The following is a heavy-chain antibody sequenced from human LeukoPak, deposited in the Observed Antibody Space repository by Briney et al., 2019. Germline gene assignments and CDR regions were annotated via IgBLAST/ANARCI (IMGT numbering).Heavy chain of an antibody. J-gene: IGHJ3*02. D-gene: IGHD3-10*01. Sequence: SETLSLTCAVSGGSISSSNWWSWVRQPPGKGLEWIGEIYHTGSTTYNPSLKSRASISVGKSQNQFSLKLSSVTAADTAVYYCAVGGVYLRGGAEAFDIWGQGTMVIVSS. CDR3: AVGGVYLRGGAEAFDI. CDR2: IYHTGST. V-gene: IGHV4-4*02. CDR1: GGSISSSNW.